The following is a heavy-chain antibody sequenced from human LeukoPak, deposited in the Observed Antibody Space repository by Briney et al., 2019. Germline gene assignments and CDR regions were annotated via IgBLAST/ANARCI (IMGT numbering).Heavy chain of an antibody. CDR2: IYSGGDT. CDR3: ASADIVLMLYAIGPLRY. Sequence: GGSLRLSCAASGFIVSRNYMSWVRQAPGKGLEWVSIIYSGGDTYYADSVKGRFTISRDNSKNTLYLQMNSLRAEDTAVYYCASADIVLMLYAIGPLRYWGQGTLVTVSS. V-gene: IGHV3-66*01. CDR1: GFIVSRNY. J-gene: IGHJ4*02. D-gene: IGHD2-8*01.